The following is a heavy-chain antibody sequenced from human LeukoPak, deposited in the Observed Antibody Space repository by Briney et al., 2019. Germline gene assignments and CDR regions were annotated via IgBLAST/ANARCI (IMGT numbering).Heavy chain of an antibody. V-gene: IGHV1-69*13. J-gene: IGHJ6*02. CDR1: GGTFSSYA. Sequence: SVKVSCKASGGTFSSYAISWVRQAPGQGLEWMGGIIPIFGTANYAQKFQGRVTITADESTSTAYMELSSLRSEDTAVYYCARSKLGYCSSTSCYLYGMDVWGQGTTVTVSS. CDR3: ARSKLGYCSSTSCYLYGMDV. CDR2: IIPIFGTA. D-gene: IGHD2-2*01.